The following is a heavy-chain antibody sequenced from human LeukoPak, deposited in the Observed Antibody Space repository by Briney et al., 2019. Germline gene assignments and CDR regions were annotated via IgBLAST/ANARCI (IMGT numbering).Heavy chain of an antibody. V-gene: IGHV3-7*03. J-gene: IGHJ4*02. CDR1: GFTFSSYW. D-gene: IGHD3-3*01. CDR2: IKQDGSEK. Sequence: GGSLRLSCAASGFTFSSYWMSWVRQAPGKGLEWVANIKQDGSEKYYVDSVEGRFTISRDNAKNSLYLQMNSLRAEDTAVYYCASLYYDIWSGYPYYLDYWGQGTLVTVSS. CDR3: ASLYYDIWSGYPYYLDY.